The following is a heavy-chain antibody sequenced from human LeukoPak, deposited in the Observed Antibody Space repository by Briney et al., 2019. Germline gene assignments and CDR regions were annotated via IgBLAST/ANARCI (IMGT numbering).Heavy chain of an antibody. Sequence: ASVKVSCKASGGTFSNYAISWVRQAPGQGLEWTGKIIPILGFANYAQKFQGRVTITADKSTSTAYMELSSLRSEDTAVYYCARDTAMLHFDYWGQGTLVTVSS. J-gene: IGHJ4*02. V-gene: IGHV1-69*04. D-gene: IGHD5-18*01. CDR3: ARDTAMLHFDY. CDR1: GGTFSNYA. CDR2: IIPILGFA.